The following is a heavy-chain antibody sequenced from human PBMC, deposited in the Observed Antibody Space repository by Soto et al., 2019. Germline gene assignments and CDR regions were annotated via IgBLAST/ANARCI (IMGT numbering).Heavy chain of an antibody. D-gene: IGHD3-10*01. J-gene: IGHJ6*02. V-gene: IGHV3-30-3*01. CDR1: GFTFSSYA. Sequence: LRLSCAASGFTFSSYAMHWVRQATGKGLEWVSVISYDGGTKYYADAVKGLFTISRDNSKNTLYLQMNSLRAEDTAVYYSARPVTMVRGVYYYGIDVWGQGST. CDR3: ARPVTMVRGVYYYGIDV. CDR2: ISYDGGTK.